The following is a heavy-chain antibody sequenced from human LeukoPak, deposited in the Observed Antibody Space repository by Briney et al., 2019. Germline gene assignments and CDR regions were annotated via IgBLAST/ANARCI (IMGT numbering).Heavy chain of an antibody. CDR3: ATLPT. V-gene: IGHV3-30-3*01. J-gene: IGHJ4*02. CDR1: GFTFSSYA. D-gene: IGHD4-17*01. Sequence: GGSLRLSCAASGFTFSSYAMHWVRQAPGKGLEWVAVISYDGNNKYYADSVKDRFTISRDNSKNTLYLQMNSLRAEDTALYYCATLPTWGQGTLVTVSS. CDR2: ISYDGNNK.